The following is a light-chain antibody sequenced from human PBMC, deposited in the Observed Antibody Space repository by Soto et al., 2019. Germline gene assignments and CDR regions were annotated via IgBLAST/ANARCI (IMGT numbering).Light chain of an antibody. CDR1: GSDIGAYNY. V-gene: IGLV2-14*01. CDR2: GVT. CDR3: SSFTTNYFYV. J-gene: IGLJ1*01. Sequence: QSALTQPASVSGSPGQSITISCTGTGSDIGAYNYVSWYQPHPGKAPKLIIHGVTHRPSGVSTRFSASKSAYTASLTISGLQAEDEADYYCSSFTTNYFYVFVPGTKLTVL.